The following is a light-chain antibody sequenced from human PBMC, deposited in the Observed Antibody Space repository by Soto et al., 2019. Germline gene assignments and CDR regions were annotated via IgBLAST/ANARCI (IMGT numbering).Light chain of an antibody. CDR3: QKYNSALFT. Sequence: DIQMTQSPSSLSASVGDRVTITCRASQGISNYLAWYQQKPGKVPKLLIYAASTLQSVVPSRFSGSGSGTAFTLTISSLQPEDVATYYCQKYNSALFTFGPGPKVDIK. J-gene: IGKJ3*01. V-gene: IGKV1-27*01. CDR1: QGISNY. CDR2: AAS.